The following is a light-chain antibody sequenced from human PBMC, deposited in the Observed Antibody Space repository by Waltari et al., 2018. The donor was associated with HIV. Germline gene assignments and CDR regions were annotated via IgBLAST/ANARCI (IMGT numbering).Light chain of an antibody. CDR3: SSYTGSSTLYV. J-gene: IGLJ1*01. CDR2: EVS. Sequence: QSALTQPASVSGSPGQSITISCTGTSSDVGLYNLFSWYQQHPGKAPKLMIYEVSNRPSGVSNRFSGSKSGNTASLTISGLQAEDEADYYCSSYTGSSTLYVFGTGTKVTVL. CDR1: SSDVGLYNL. V-gene: IGLV2-14*01.